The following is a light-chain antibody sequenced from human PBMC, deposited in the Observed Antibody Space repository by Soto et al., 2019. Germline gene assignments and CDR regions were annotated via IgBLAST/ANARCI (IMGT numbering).Light chain of an antibody. J-gene: IGKJ2*01. CDR1: QSVSRD. CDR2: DVS. V-gene: IGKV3-11*01. CDR3: QQRSNWPST. Sequence: EIVLTQSPATLSLFPGERATLSCRASQSVSRDLAWYQQKPGQAPRLLIYDVSNRATGIPARFRGSGSGTDFTLTISSLEPEDFAVYYCQQRSNWPSTFGQGTKLEIK.